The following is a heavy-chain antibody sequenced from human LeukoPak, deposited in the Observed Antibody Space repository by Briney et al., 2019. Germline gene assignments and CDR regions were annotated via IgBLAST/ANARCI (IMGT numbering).Heavy chain of an antibody. Sequence: GGSLRLSCAASGFIVSSNYMSWVRQAPGKGLEWVSVISGGGITYYTDSVKGRFTISRDNAKNSLYLQMNSLRAEDTAVYYCARGEATVDYWGQGTLVTVSS. CDR3: ARGEATVDY. CDR1: GFIVSSNY. J-gene: IGHJ4*02. D-gene: IGHD1-26*01. CDR2: ISGGGIT. V-gene: IGHV3-53*01.